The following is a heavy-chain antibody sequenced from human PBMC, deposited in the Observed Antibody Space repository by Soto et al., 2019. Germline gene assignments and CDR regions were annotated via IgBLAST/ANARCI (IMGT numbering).Heavy chain of an antibody. Sequence: ASVKVSCKASGFTFTSSALQWVRQARGQRLEWIGWIVVGSGNTNYAQKFQERVTITRDMSTSTAYMELSSLRSEDTAVYYCAGYYYDSSCYPTYFDYWGQGTLVTVSS. CDR1: GFTFTSSA. V-gene: IGHV1-58*01. CDR3: AGYYYDSSCYPTYFDY. CDR2: IVVGSGNT. J-gene: IGHJ4*02. D-gene: IGHD3-22*01.